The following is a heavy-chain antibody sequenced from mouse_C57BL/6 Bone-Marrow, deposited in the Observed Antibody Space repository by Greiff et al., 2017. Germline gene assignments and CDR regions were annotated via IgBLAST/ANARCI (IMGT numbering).Heavy chain of an antibody. D-gene: IGHD2-3*01. CDR1: GYTFTSYW. J-gene: IGHJ1*03. CDR2: INPSSGYT. CDR3: ARLERMDGYYWYFDV. V-gene: IGHV1-7*01. Sequence: VHLVESGAELAKPGASVKLSCKASGYTFTSYWMHWVKQRPGQGLEWIGYINPSSGYTKYNQKFKDKATLTADKSSSTAYMQLSSLTYEDSAVYYCARLERMDGYYWYFDVWGTGTTVTVSS.